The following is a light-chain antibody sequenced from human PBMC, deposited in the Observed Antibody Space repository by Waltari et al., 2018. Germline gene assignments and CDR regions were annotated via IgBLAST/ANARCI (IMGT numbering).Light chain of an antibody. J-gene: IGLJ3*02. CDR3: CSLAGSYTWV. Sequence: QSALTQPRSVSGSPGQSVTISCTGTSSDVGNYNYVSWYQQHPDKPPKLLIYDVSKRPSGVPDRFSGSKSGNAASLTISGLQAEDEADYHCCSLAGSYTWVFGGGTKLTVL. CDR2: DVS. CDR1: SSDVGNYNY. V-gene: IGLV2-11*01.